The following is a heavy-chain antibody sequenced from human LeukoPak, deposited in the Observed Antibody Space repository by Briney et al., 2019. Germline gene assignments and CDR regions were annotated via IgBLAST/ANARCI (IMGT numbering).Heavy chain of an antibody. CDR3: ARDPFYSDADFDC. CDR1: GFTFSNYW. J-gene: IGHJ4*02. D-gene: IGHD2/OR15-2a*01. CDR2: IKSDGSST. V-gene: IGHV3-74*01. Sequence: PGGSLRLSCAASGFTFSNYWMHWVRQAPGKGLVWVSRIKSDGSSTTYADFVKGRFTIPRDNAKNMVYLQMNSLRAEDTAVYYCARDPFYSDADFDCWGQGTLVTVSS.